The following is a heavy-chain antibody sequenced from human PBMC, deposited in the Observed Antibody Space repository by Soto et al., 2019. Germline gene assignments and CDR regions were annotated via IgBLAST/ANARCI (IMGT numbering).Heavy chain of an antibody. D-gene: IGHD4-17*01. V-gene: IGHV3-21*01. CDR1: GFTFSSYS. CDR3: ARAKGYGDYGLSY. Sequence: EVQLVESGGGLVKPGGSLRLSCAASGFTFSSYSMNWVRQAPGKGLEWVSSISSSSSYIYYADSVKGRFTISRDNAKNSLYLQMNSLRAEDTAVYYCARAKGYGDYGLSYWGQGTLVTVSS. CDR2: ISSSSSYI. J-gene: IGHJ4*02.